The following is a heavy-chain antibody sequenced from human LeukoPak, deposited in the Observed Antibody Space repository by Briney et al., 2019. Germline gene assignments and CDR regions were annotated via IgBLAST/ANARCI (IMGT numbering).Heavy chain of an antibody. CDR2: IRSKAYGGTT. CDR1: GFTFGDYA. CDR3: TREGRDYYDSSGYFY. D-gene: IGHD3-22*01. J-gene: IGHJ4*02. Sequence: PGGSLRLSCTASGFTFGDYAMSWVRQAPGKGLEWVGFIRSKAYGGTTEYATSVKGRFTIPRDDSKSIAYPQMNSLKTEDTAVYYCTREGRDYYDSSGYFYWGQGTLVTVSS. V-gene: IGHV3-49*04.